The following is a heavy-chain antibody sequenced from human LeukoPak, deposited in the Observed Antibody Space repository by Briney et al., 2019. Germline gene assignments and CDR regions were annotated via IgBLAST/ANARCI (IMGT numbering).Heavy chain of an antibody. CDR3: ARAHIVATTRLGL. J-gene: IGHJ4*02. CDR2: INPSGGST. Sequence: ASVKVSCKASGYTFTSYGISWVRQAPGQGLEWMGIINPSGGSTSYAQKFQGRVTMTRDMSTSTVYMELSSLRSEDTAVYYCARAHIVATTRLGLWGQGTLVTVSS. D-gene: IGHD5-12*01. V-gene: IGHV1-46*01. CDR1: GYTFTSYG.